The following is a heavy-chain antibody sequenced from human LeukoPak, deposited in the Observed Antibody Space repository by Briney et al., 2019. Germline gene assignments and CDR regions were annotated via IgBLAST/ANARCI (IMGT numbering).Heavy chain of an antibody. CDR3: ASLVGPSPFFDY. CDR2: IYYSGST. D-gene: IGHD2-2*01. V-gene: IGHV4-31*03. J-gene: IGHJ4*02. Sequence: PSQTLSLTCTVSGGSLSSGGYYWRRLRQHPGTGLEWIGYIYYSGSTYYNPSLKSRVTISVDTSKNQFSPKLSSVTAADTAVYYCASLVGPSPFFDYWGQGTLVTVSS. CDR1: GGSLSSGGYY.